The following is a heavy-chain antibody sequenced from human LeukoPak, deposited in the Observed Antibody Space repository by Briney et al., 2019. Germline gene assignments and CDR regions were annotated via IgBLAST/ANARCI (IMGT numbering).Heavy chain of an antibody. D-gene: IGHD2-8*01. V-gene: IGHV3-30*18. Sequence: GRSLRLSCAASGFTFSSYGMHWVRQAPGKGLEWVAVISYDGSNKYYADPVKGRFTISRDNSKNTLYLQMNSLRAEDTAVYCCAKDRVLGDYWGQGTLVTVSS. CDR1: GFTFSSYG. CDR3: AKDRVLGDY. CDR2: ISYDGSNK. J-gene: IGHJ4*02.